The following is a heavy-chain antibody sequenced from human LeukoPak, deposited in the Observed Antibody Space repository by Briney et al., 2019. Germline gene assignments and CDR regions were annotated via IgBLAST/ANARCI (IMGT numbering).Heavy chain of an antibody. J-gene: IGHJ4*02. CDR1: GFTFSNYA. D-gene: IGHD3-3*01. V-gene: IGHV3-30-3*01. CDR3: ARAWGNDYDLNY. CDR2: ISYEGDTQ. Sequence: GGSLRLSCAASGFTFSNYAMHWVRQAPGKGLEWVAVISYEGDTQYYADSVKGRFTISRDNAKNSLYLQMDSLRAEDTAVYYCARAWGNDYDLNYWGQGTLVTVSS.